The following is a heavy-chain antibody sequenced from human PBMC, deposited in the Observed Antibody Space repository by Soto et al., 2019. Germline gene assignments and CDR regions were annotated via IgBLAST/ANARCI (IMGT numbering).Heavy chain of an antibody. Sequence: QVQLQESGPGLVKPSQTLSLTCTVSGGSISSGGYYWSWIRQHPGKGLEWLGYIYYSGSTYYNPSLKSRVTISVDTSKNQFSLKLSSVTAADTAVYYCARDRHYDFWSGYPYYYYYMDVWGKGTTVTVSS. CDR2: IYYSGST. J-gene: IGHJ6*03. V-gene: IGHV4-31*03. CDR3: ARDRHYDFWSGYPYYYYYMDV. D-gene: IGHD3-3*01. CDR1: GGSISSGGYY.